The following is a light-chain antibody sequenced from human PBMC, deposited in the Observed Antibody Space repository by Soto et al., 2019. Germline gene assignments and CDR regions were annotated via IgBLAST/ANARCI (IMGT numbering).Light chain of an antibody. Sequence: DIQMTQSPSTLSASVGDRVTITCRASQSTSSWLAWYQQKPGKAPKLLIHKASSLESGVPSRFSGSGSGTEFTLTISSLQPDDFATYYCQQYNSYSWTFGQGTKVEIK. CDR2: KAS. CDR1: QSTSSW. CDR3: QQYNSYSWT. J-gene: IGKJ1*01. V-gene: IGKV1-5*03.